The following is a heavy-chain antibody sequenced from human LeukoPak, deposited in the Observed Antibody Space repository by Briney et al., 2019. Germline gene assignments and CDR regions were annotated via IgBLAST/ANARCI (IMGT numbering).Heavy chain of an antibody. V-gene: IGHV3-23*01. D-gene: IGHD3-10*02. Sequence: GGSLRLSCAASGFPFSSYAMNWVRQAPGKGLEWVSSINGIGGSTYYADSVKGRFTISRDNSKNTLYLQMNSLRAEDTAVYYCAELGITMIGGVWGKGTTVTISS. J-gene: IGHJ6*04. CDR2: INGIGGST. CDR1: GFPFSSYA. CDR3: AELGITMIGGV.